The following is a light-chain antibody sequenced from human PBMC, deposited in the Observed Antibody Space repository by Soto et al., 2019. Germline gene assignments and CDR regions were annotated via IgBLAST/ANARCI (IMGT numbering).Light chain of an antibody. V-gene: IGKV3-20*01. CDR3: PQYGSSPFT. Sequence: EFVLTQSPGTLSLSPGERATLSCRASQSVSSSYLAWYQQKPGQAPRLLIYGASSRATGIPDRFSGSGSGTVFTLTISRLEPEDFAVYYCPQYGSSPFTFGPGTKVDIK. J-gene: IGKJ3*01. CDR2: GAS. CDR1: QSVSSSY.